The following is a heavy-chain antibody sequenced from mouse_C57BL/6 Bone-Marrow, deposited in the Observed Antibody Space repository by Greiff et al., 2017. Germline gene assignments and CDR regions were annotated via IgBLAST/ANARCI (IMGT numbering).Heavy chain of an antibody. CDR1: GYTFTGYW. J-gene: IGHJ2*01. Sequence: VQLQQSGAELMKPGASVKLSCKATGYTFTGYWIEWVKQRPGHGLEWIGEILPGGGSTNYNEKFKGKATFTADTSSNTAYMQLSTLTTEDSAIFCYESLCRGYMDYWGQGTTLTVSS. D-gene: IGHD1-1*01. CDR3: ESLCRGYMDY. CDR2: ILPGGGST. V-gene: IGHV1-9*01.